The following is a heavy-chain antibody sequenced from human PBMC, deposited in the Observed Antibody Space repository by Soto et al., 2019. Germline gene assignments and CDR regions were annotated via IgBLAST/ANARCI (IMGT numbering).Heavy chain of an antibody. V-gene: IGHV4-59*12. J-gene: IGHJ6*02. CDR2: IYYSGTT. CDR3: AREFTMVRGERYYGMDV. Sequence: SETLSLTCTVSGDSLSTYYWTWIRQPPGRRLEWIGYIYYSGTTDYNPSLEGRVTISVDTSKNQFSLNLRSVTAADTAVYYCAREFTMVRGERYYGMDVWGQGTTVTVSS. D-gene: IGHD3-10*01. CDR1: GDSLSTYY.